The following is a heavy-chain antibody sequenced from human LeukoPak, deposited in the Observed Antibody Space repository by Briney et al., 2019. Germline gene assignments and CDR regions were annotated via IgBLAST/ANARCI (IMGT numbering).Heavy chain of an antibody. V-gene: IGHV3-30*18. CDR1: GFTFSSYG. CDR3: AKHYYFDSGNYFDY. CDR2: ISYDGSNK. Sequence: GGSLRLSCAASGFTFSSYGMHWVRQAPGKGLEWVAVISYDGSNKYYADSVKGRFTISRDNSKNTLSLQMNSLRAEDTAIYYCAKHYYFDSGNYFDYWGQGTLVTVSS. J-gene: IGHJ4*02. D-gene: IGHD3-10*01.